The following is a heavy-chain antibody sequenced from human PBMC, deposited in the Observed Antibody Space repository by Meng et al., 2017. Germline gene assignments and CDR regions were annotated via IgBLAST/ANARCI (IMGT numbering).Heavy chain of an antibody. J-gene: IGHJ4*02. Sequence: QVQREQAGAEVKKPGASGQVSCKPSGYNFPAYYIHWVRRATGQGLEWMGRINPKSGDTHYAQKFQARVTMTGDTSISTAYMELSGLRSDDTAMYYCARDEDISAAGKLFGDYWGQGTLVTVSS. CDR1: GYNFPAYY. CDR3: ARDEDISAAGKLFGDY. D-gene: IGHD6-25*01. CDR2: INPKSGDT. V-gene: IGHV1-2*06.